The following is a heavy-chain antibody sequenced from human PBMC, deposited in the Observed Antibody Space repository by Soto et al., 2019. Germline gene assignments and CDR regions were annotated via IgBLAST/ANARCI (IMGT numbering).Heavy chain of an antibody. J-gene: IGHJ6*02. CDR1: GFTFSSYS. V-gene: IGHV3-21*01. CDR2: ISSSSSYI. D-gene: IGHD2-2*01. Sequence: GGSLRLSCAASGFTFSSYSMNWVRQAPGKGLEWVSSISSSSSYIYYADLVKGRFTISRDNAKNSLYLQMNSLRAEDTAVYYCARWAPAATYYYYGMDVWGQGTTVTVSS. CDR3: ARWAPAATYYYYGMDV.